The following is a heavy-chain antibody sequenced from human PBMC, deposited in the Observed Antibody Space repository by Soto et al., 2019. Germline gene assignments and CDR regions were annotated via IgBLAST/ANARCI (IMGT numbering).Heavy chain of an antibody. CDR1: GFTFSSYA. D-gene: IGHD3-9*01. V-gene: IGHV3-30-3*01. CDR3: ARGRYFDWLQSEYYYYGMDV. Sequence: GGSLRLSCAASGFTFSSYAMHWVRQAPGKGLECVAVISYDGSNKYYADSVKGRFTISRDNSKNTLYLQMNSLRAEDTAVYYCARGRYFDWLQSEYYYYGMDVWGQGTTVTVSS. CDR2: ISYDGSNK. J-gene: IGHJ6*02.